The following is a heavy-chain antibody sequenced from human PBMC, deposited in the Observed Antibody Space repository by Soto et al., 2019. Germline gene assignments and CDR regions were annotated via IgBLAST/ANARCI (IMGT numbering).Heavy chain of an antibody. CDR1: GYTFTGYY. V-gene: IGHV1-2*02. CDR2: INPNSGGT. D-gene: IGHD6-19*01. Sequence: QVQLVQSGAEVKKPGASVKVSCKASGYTFTGYYMHWVRQAPGQGLEWMGWINPNSGGTNYAQKFQGRITMTRDTSISTAYMELSRLRSDDTAVYYCARGESSGWYDQLWGLFDYWGQGTLVTVSS. J-gene: IGHJ4*02. CDR3: ARGESSGWYDQLWGLFDY.